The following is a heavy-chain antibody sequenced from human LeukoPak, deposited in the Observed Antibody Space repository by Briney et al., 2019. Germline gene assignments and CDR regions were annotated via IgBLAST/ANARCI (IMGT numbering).Heavy chain of an antibody. J-gene: IGHJ6*03. CDR2: MNPNSGNT. D-gene: IGHD5-18*01. CDR1: GYTFTSYD. CDR3: AIVGYSYGYSRYYYYMDV. V-gene: IGHV1-8*03. Sequence: ASVKVSCKASGYTFTSYDINWVRQATGQGPEWMGWMNPNSGNTGYAQKFQGRVTITRNTSISTAYMELSSLRSEDTAVYYCAIVGYSYGYSRYYYYMDVWGKGTTVTVSS.